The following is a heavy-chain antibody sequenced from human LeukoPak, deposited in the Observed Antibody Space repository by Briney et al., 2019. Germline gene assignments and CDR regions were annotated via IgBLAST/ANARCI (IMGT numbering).Heavy chain of an antibody. D-gene: IGHD3-3*01. J-gene: IGHJ3*02. CDR3: ARELYHLRFLEWSVSGEAFDI. Sequence: PSETLSLTCTVSGGSISSGSYYWSWIRQPAGKGLEWIGRIYTSGSTNYNPSLKSRVTISVDTSKNQFSLKLSSVTAADTAVYYCARELYHLRFLEWSVSGEAFDIWGQGTMVAVSS. CDR2: IYTSGST. V-gene: IGHV4-61*02. CDR1: GGSISSGSYY.